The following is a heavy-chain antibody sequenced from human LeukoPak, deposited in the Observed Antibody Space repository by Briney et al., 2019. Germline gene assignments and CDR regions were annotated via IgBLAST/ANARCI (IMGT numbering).Heavy chain of an antibody. CDR3: AKWYGSGSSAYHFDH. CDR1: GFTFSSYA. V-gene: IGHV3-64*04. D-gene: IGHD3-10*01. J-gene: IGHJ4*02. CDR2: ISSNGGST. Sequence: GGSLRLSCSASGFTFSSYAMHWVRQAPGKGLEYVSAISSNGGSTYYADSVKGRFTISRDNSKNTLYLQMNSLRVEDTAVYYCAKWYGSGSSAYHFDHWGQGSLVTVSS.